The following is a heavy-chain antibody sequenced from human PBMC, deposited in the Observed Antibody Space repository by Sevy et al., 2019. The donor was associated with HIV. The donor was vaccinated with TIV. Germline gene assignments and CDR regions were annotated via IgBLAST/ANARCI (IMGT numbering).Heavy chain of an antibody. CDR2: TSYDGSHK. V-gene: IGHV3-30*04. CDR3: ARGENDDEFFQY. CDR1: GFIFSNFA. D-gene: IGHD1-26*01. J-gene: IGHJ1*01. Sequence: GGSLRLSCTVSGFIFSNFAMHWVRQAPGKGLEWVAVTSYDGSHKYYADSVKGRFTVSRDNSRNILSLEMNSLRRDYTAVYYCARGENDDEFFQYWGQGTLVTVSS.